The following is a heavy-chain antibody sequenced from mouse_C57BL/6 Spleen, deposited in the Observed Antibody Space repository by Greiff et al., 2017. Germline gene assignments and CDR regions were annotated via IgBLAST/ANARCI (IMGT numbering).Heavy chain of an antibody. D-gene: IGHD1-1*01. Sequence: VKLMESGAELVKPGASVKISCKASGYAFSSYWMNWVKQRPGKGLEWIGQIYPGDGDTNYNGKFKGKATLTADKSSSKAYMQLSSLTSEDSAVYFWARASGLLRGFDYWGQGTTLTVSS. V-gene: IGHV1-80*01. CDR2: IYPGDGDT. CDR1: GYAFSSYW. CDR3: ARASGLLRGFDY. J-gene: IGHJ2*01.